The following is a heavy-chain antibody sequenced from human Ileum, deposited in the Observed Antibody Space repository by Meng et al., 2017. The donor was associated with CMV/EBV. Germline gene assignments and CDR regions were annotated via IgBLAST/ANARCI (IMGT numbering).Heavy chain of an antibody. CDR2: IYHGGST. CDR3: ARGPGGFGDFNFDY. J-gene: IGHJ4*02. D-gene: IGHD3-16*01. Sequence: QVQLRASGRGLVKPSETLSLTCTVSGDSITSFDWSWIRQPAGKALEWIGRIYHGGSTNYNPALKSRVTLSVDTSKNQFSMRLTSVTAADTAVHYCARGPGGFGDFNFDYWGQGTLVTVSS. V-gene: IGHV4-4*07. CDR1: GDSITSFD.